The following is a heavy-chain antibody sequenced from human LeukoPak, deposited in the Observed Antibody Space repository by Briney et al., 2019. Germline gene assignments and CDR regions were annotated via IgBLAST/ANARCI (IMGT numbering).Heavy chain of an antibody. CDR3: ARDLAGSSGWRYYLDS. J-gene: IGHJ4*02. Sequence: GGALRLSCAASGFTFSNSGMHWVRQAPGKGLGWLAIIWYDGSNKYYPDSVKGRFTISRDNSKNTLYLQMNSLRAEDTAVYYCARDLAGSSGWRYYLDSWGQGTLVTVSS. CDR1: GFTFSNSG. D-gene: IGHD6-19*01. CDR2: IWYDGSNK. V-gene: IGHV3-33*01.